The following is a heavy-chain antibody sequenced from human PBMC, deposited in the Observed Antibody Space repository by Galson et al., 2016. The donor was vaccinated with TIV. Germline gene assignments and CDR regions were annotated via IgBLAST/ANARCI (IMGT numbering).Heavy chain of an antibody. V-gene: IGHV3-15*01. CDR1: GFIFSNAW. CDR3: TTELGYCSGGYCYYFDY. J-gene: IGHJ4*02. Sequence: SLRLSCAASGFIFSNAWMSWVRQAPGKGLEWVGRIKSNFDGGTTDYAAPVKGRFTISRHDSKNTLFLQMNRLKTEDTAVYYCTTELGYCSGGYCYYFDYWDQGTLVTVSS. D-gene: IGHD2-15*01. CDR2: IKSNFDGGTT.